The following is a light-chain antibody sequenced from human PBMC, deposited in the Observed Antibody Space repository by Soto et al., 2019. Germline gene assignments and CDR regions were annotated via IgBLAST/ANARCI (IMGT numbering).Light chain of an antibody. V-gene: IGKV1-5*01. CDR1: QSISTW. CDR3: QQYNSWPPIT. J-gene: IGKJ5*01. CDR2: DAS. Sequence: PSTLSASVGDRVTITCRASQSISTWLAWYQQKPGKAPKLLIYDASSLESGVPSRFGGGGSGTEFTLTISSLQPDDFVVYYCQQYNSWPPITFGQGTRLEIK.